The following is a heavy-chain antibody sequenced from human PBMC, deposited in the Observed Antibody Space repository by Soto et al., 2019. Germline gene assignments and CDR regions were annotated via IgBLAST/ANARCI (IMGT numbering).Heavy chain of an antibody. CDR1: GFTFSRHG. D-gene: IGHD6-13*01. Sequence: GGSLRLSCVASGFTFSRHGLSWVRQAPGKGLEWVSTINPSGDSTFYADSVKGRFTISRDNSKNTVYLQMNSLSVGDTAVYLCAKVDVSTAGSFDYWGLGALVTVSS. CDR2: INPSGDST. CDR3: AKVDVSTAGSFDY. V-gene: IGHV3-23*01. J-gene: IGHJ4*02.